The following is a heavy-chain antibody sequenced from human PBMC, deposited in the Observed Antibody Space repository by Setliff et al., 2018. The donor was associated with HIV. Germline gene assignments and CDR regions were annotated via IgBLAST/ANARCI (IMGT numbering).Heavy chain of an antibody. CDR2: ISGSGDST. Sequence: LRLSCAPSVFTFGSYAMSWVRQAPGKGLEWVSVISGSGDSTFYADSLKGRFTISRDNSKNTLYLQMNSLRAEDTAVYYCAKTLPTLYPPHDYYFAMDVWGQGTTVTVSS. CDR1: VFTFGSYA. CDR3: AKTLPTLYPPHDYYFAMDV. V-gene: IGHV3-23*01. J-gene: IGHJ6*02. D-gene: IGHD2-15*01.